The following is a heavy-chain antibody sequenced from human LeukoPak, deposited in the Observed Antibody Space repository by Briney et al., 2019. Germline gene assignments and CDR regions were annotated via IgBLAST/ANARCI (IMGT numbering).Heavy chain of an antibody. CDR2: IYYSGST. Sequence: TSETLSLTCTVSGGSISSSSYYWGWIRQPPGKGLEWIGSIYYSGSTYYNPSLKSRVTISVDTSKNQFSLKLSSVTAADTAVYYCATPVGSFYYYYYMDVWGTGTTVTVSS. J-gene: IGHJ6*03. V-gene: IGHV4-39*01. CDR1: GGSISSSSYY. D-gene: IGHD4-23*01. CDR3: ATPVGSFYYYYYMDV.